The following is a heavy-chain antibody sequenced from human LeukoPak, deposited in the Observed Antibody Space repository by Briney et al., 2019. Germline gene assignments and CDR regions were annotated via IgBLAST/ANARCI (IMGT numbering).Heavy chain of an antibody. D-gene: IGHD7-27*01. J-gene: IGHJ6*03. CDR2: ISTSGSNT. V-gene: IGHV3-23*01. CDR3: ARSELGYYYYYMDV. CDR1: GFTFSSYA. Sequence: GGSLRLSCAASGFTFSSYAMSWVRQAPGKGLEWVSAISTSGSNTYYADSVKGRFTISRDNSKNTLYLQMNSLSAEDTGVYYCARSELGYYYYYMDVWGKGTTVTVSS.